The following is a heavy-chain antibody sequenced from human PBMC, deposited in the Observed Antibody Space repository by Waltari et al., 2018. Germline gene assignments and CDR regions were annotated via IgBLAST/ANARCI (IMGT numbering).Heavy chain of an antibody. J-gene: IGHJ6*02. CDR2: IYTSGST. CDR1: VGSISSGSYY. D-gene: IGHD6-13*01. CDR3: ARLPGAAAAGTWWLGYYYYYGMDV. Sequence: QVQLQESGPGLVKPSQTLSLTCTVSVGSISSGSYYWIWIRQPAGKGLEWIGRIYTSGSTNYNPSLKSRVTISVDTSKNQFSLKLSSVTAADTAVYYCARLPGAAAAGTWWLGYYYYYGMDVWGQGTTVTVSS. V-gene: IGHV4-61*02.